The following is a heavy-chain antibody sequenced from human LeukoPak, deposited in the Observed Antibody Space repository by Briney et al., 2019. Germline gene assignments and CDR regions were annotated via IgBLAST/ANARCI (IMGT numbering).Heavy chain of an antibody. CDR3: ARDPHTAMAYFDY. J-gene: IGHJ4*02. D-gene: IGHD5-18*01. CDR1: GFTFSSYW. Sequence: PGGSLRLSCAASGFTFSSYWMSWVRQAPGKGLEWVANIKQDGSEKYYVDSVKGRFTISRDNAKNSLYLQMNSLRAEDTAVYYCARDPHTAMAYFDYWGQGTLVTVSS. CDR2: IKQDGSEK. V-gene: IGHV3-7*01.